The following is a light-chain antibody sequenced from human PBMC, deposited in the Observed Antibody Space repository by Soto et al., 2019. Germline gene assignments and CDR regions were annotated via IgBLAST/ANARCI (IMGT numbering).Light chain of an antibody. V-gene: IGLV2-11*01. Sequence: QSVLTQPRSVSGSPGQSVTISCTGTSTDVGGYNYVSWYQQHPDKAPRLMIYDVSKRPSGVPDRYSGSKSGNTASLTISGLQAEDEADYYSCAHARRFTWVFGGGTKVTVL. CDR3: CAHARRFTWV. CDR2: DVS. J-gene: IGLJ3*02. CDR1: STDVGGYNY.